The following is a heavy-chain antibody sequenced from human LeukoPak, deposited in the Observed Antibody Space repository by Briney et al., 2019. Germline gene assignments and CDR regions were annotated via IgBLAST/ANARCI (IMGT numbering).Heavy chain of an antibody. Sequence: ASVKVSCKDSGYTFTSYAMNWVRQAPGQGLEWMGWINTNTGNPTYAQGFTGRFVFSLDTSVSTAYLQISSLKAEDTAVYYCARDRYGGNLDAFDIWGQGTMVTVSS. CDR3: ARDRYGGNLDAFDI. D-gene: IGHD4-23*01. CDR2: INTNTGNP. CDR1: GYTFTSYA. V-gene: IGHV7-4-1*02. J-gene: IGHJ3*02.